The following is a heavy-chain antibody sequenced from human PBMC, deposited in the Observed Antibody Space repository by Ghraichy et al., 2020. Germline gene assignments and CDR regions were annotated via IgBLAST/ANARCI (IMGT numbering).Heavy chain of an antibody. D-gene: IGHD2-2*01. V-gene: IGHV3-7*01. Sequence: GGSLRLSCVASEFTFNTYFMSWVRQAPGKGLEWVAKIKQAGTERSYVDSVKGRFTISRDNAKNSLYLQMNSLRAEDTAVYYCARGSSSTGYWYFDLWGRGTLVTVSS. J-gene: IGHJ2*01. CDR1: EFTFNTYF. CDR2: IKQAGTER. CDR3: ARGSSSTGYWYFDL.